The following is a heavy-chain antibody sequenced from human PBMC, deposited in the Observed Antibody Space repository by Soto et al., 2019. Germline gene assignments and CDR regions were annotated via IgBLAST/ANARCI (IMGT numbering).Heavy chain of an antibody. D-gene: IGHD2-2*01. CDR1: GYSFTSYW. CDR2: IDPSDSYT. CDR3: ASPYFSSTSCYYYYGMDV. J-gene: IGHJ6*02. Sequence: PGESLKISCKGSGYSFTSYWISWVRQMPGKGLEWMGRIDPSDSYTNYSPSFQGHVTISADKSISTAYLQWSSLKASDTAMYYCASPYFSSTSCYYYYGMDVWGQGTTVTVSS. V-gene: IGHV5-10-1*01.